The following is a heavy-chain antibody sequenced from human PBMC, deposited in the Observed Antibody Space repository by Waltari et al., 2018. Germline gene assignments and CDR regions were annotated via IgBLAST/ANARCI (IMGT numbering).Heavy chain of an antibody. J-gene: IGHJ4*02. D-gene: IGHD2-2*01. CDR2: IYYTGST. V-gene: IGHV4-39*01. Sequence: QLQLQESGPGLVKPSETLSLTCTVSGGSFSSSSYYWGWIRQPPGKGLEWIGSIYYTGSTYYNPSLKSRVTISIDTSKNHFSLKLNSVTAADTAVYYCARQGYCSSTTCSASFDYWGQGTLVIVSS. CDR3: ARQGYCSSTTCSASFDY. CDR1: GGSFSSSSYY.